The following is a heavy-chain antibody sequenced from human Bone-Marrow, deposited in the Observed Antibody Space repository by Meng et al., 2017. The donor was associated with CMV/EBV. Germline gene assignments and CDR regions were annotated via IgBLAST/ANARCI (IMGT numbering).Heavy chain of an antibody. Sequence: GSLRLSCTVSGDSISSSIYYWGWIRQPPGKGLEWIASIHYSGTTYYNPSLKSRVTISVDTSKNQFSLKVTSVTAADTAVYYCAAWEAYYYGMDVWGQGTTVTVSS. CDR2: IHYSGTT. CDR3: AAWEAYYYGMDV. D-gene: IGHD1-26*01. V-gene: IGHV4-39*07. CDR1: GDSISSSIYY. J-gene: IGHJ6*02.